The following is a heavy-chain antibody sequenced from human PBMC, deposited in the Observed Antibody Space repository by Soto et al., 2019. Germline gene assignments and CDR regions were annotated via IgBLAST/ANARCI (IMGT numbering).Heavy chain of an antibody. CDR1: GFTFSDYA. CDR2: ISSSSSTI. D-gene: IGHD6-25*01. J-gene: IGHJ6*02. Sequence: GGSLRLSCAASGFTFSDYALNWVRQAPGEGLEWISYISSSSSTIYFADSLKGRFTISRDNAKNTLYLLMNSLRDEDTAVYYCARALLGYSFGYRYYRLAFWGQGTAVTVSS. V-gene: IGHV3-48*02. CDR3: ARALLGYSFGYRYYRLAF.